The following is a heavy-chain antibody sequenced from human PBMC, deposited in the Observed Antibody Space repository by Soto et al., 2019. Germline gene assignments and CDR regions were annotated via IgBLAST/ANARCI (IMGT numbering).Heavy chain of an antibody. Sequence: SETLSLTCAVYGGSFSGYYWSWIRQPPGKGLEWIGEINHSGSTNYNPSLKSRVTISVDTSKNQFSLKLSSVTAADTAVYYCARGRPGGDFWSYYYYYGMDVWGQGTTVTVSS. CDR2: INHSGST. CDR3: ARGRPGGDFWSYYYYYGMDV. CDR1: GGSFSGYY. D-gene: IGHD3-3*01. V-gene: IGHV4-34*01. J-gene: IGHJ6*02.